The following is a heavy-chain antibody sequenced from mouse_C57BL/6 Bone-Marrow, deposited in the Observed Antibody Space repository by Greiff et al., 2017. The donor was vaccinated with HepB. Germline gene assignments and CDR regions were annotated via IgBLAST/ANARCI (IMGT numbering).Heavy chain of an antibody. CDR2: IDPEDGET. J-gene: IGHJ3*01. Sequence: EVQLVESGAELVKSGASVKLSCTASGFNIKDYYMHWVKQRTEQGLEWIGRIDPEDGETKYAPKFQGKATITADTSSNTAYLQLSSLTSEDTAVYYCAAIYYDYDEDWFAYWGQGTLVTVSA. CDR3: AAIYYDYDEDWFAY. D-gene: IGHD2-4*01. V-gene: IGHV14-2*01. CDR1: GFNIKDYY.